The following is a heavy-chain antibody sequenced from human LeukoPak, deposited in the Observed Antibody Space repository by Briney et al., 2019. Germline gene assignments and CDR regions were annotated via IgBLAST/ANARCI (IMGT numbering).Heavy chain of an antibody. D-gene: IGHD3-16*01. CDR1: GFTFTSYS. J-gene: IGHJ4*02. CDR3: ARDWAGGLFDY. Sequence: GGSLRLSCAASGFTFTSYSMNWVRQAPGKGLEWVGRIKSKTDGGTTDYAAPVKGRFTISRDNAKNTLYLQMSSLRAEDTAVYYCARDWAGGLFDYWGQGTLGTVSS. CDR2: IKSKTDGGTT. V-gene: IGHV3-15*05.